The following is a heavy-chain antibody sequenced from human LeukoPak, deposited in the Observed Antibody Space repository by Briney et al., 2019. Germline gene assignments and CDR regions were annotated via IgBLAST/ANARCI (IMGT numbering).Heavy chain of an antibody. CDR1: GFTFDDYT. Sequence: GGSLRLSCAASGFTFDDYTMHWVRQAPGKGLGWVSLISWDGVSTYYTDSVKGRFTISRDNAKNSLYLQMNSLRAEDTAVYYCARVYYFDYWGQGTLDTVSS. CDR3: ARVYYFDY. CDR2: ISWDGVST. V-gene: IGHV3-43*01. J-gene: IGHJ4*02.